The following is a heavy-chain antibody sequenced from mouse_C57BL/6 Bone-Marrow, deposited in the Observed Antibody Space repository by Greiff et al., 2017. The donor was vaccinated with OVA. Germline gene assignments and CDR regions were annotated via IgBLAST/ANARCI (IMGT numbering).Heavy chain of an antibody. J-gene: IGHJ1*03. CDR1: GYTFTSYW. CDR3: ARGYYYGSPHWYFDV. CDR2: IYPGSGST. D-gene: IGHD1-1*01. V-gene: IGHV1-55*01. Sequence: QVQLQQPGAELVKPGASVKMSCKASGYTFTSYWITWVKQRPGQGLEWIGDIYPGSGSTNYNEKFKSKATLTVDTSSSTAYMQLSSLTSEDSAVYYCARGYYYGSPHWYFDVWGTGTTVTVSS.